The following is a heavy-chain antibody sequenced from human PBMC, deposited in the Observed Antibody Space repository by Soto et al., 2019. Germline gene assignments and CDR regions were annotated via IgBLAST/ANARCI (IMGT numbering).Heavy chain of an antibody. V-gene: IGHV3-9*01. D-gene: IGHD4-17*01. J-gene: IGHJ6*03. CDR1: GFTFDDSA. Sequence: GGSLRLSCAASGFTFDDSAMHWVRQAPGKGLEWVSGISWNSGSIGYADSVKGRFTISRDNAKNSLYLQMNSLRAEDTALYYCAKDGDYGNYYYYYMDVWGKGTTVTVSS. CDR2: ISWNSGSI. CDR3: AKDGDYGNYYYYYMDV.